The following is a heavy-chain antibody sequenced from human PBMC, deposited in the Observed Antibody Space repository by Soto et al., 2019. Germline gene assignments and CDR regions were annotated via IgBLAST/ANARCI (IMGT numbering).Heavy chain of an antibody. CDR1: GFTFRNFA. Sequence: GGSLRLSCAASGFTFRNFAMNWVRQAPGKGLEWVSGISVSGGTTYYADSVRGRFTVSRDNSKNSVFLQMNSLRAEDTAVYFCAKGMYYYDSSGYRLFDYWGQGTLVTVSS. CDR3: AKGMYYYDSSGYRLFDY. J-gene: IGHJ4*02. D-gene: IGHD3-22*01. V-gene: IGHV3-23*01. CDR2: ISVSGGTT.